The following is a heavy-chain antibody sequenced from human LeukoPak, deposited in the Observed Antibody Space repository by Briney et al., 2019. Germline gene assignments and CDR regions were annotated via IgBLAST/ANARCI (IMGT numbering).Heavy chain of an antibody. CDR1: GFTFSTYA. D-gene: IGHD5-12*01. CDR3: ARDRLPPPGVYCFDP. CDR2: ISSDGNHK. J-gene: IGHJ5*02. V-gene: IGHV3-30-3*01. Sequence: GGSLRLSCAASGFTFSTYAMHWVRQAPGKGLEWVAAISSDGNHKHFTDSVRGRFTISRDNSKNTLFLQMNSLRPDDTAVYYCARDRLPPPGVYCFDPWGQGTLVTVSS.